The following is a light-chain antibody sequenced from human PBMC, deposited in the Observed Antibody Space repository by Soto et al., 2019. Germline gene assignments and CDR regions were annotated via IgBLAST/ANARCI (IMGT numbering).Light chain of an antibody. CDR1: QSVGSF. V-gene: IGKV3-15*01. CDR2: GVS. J-gene: IGKJ1*01. Sequence: EIVMTQSPATLSVSLGERVTLSCRASQSVGSFLAWYQQKPGQAPRLLIYGVSTRTAGLPARFSGSGSRTEFTLTISSVQSEDFAVYYCQNYNSWPQPTFGQGTKVDI. CDR3: QNYNSWPQPT.